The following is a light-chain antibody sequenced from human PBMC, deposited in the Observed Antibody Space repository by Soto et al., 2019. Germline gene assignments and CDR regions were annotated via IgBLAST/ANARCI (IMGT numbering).Light chain of an antibody. CDR2: AAS. Sequence: AIQMTQSPSSLSASVGDRVTITCRASQGIRTALGWYQQKPGKAPKLLIYAASSLQSGVPSRFSGSGSGTDFTLTINSLQPEDFATYYCIQDYNYPRAFGQGTKVEIK. J-gene: IGKJ1*01. CDR3: IQDYNYPRA. V-gene: IGKV1-6*01. CDR1: QGIRTA.